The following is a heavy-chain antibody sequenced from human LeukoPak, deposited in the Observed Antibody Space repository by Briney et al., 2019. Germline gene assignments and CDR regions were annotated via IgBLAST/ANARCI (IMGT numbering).Heavy chain of an antibody. CDR1: GFTFSSYS. J-gene: IGHJ4*02. Sequence: GGSLRLSCAASGFTFSSYSMNWVRQAPGRGLEWVSYISSSSSTIYYADSVKGRFTISRDNAKNSLYLQMNSLRAEDTAVYYCARDALLSDYGILDYWGQGTLVTVSS. CDR3: ARDALLSDYGILDY. V-gene: IGHV3-48*04. CDR2: ISSSSSTI. D-gene: IGHD4-17*01.